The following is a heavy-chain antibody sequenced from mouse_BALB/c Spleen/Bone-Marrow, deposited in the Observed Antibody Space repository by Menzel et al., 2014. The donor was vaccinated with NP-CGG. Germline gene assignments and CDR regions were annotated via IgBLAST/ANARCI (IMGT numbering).Heavy chain of an antibody. V-gene: IGHV5-4*02. Sequence: EVQLVESGGGLVKPGGSLKLSCAASGFTFSDYYMYWVRQTPERRLEWVATISSGGSYTYYPDSVKGRFTISRDNAKNTLYLQMSSLKSEDTAMYYCTRDPYYYGSSYAMDYWGQGTSVTVSS. CDR2: ISSGGSYT. D-gene: IGHD1-1*01. CDR3: TRDPYYYGSSYAMDY. J-gene: IGHJ4*01. CDR1: GFTFSDYY.